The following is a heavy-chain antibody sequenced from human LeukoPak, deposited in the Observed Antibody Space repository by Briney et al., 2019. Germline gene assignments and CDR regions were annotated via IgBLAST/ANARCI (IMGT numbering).Heavy chain of an antibody. CDR1: GGTFSSYA. D-gene: IGHD3-22*01. V-gene: IGHV1-69*13. CDR3: ARDLYYYDSSGPFDY. Sequence: SSVKVSCKASGGTFSSYAISWVRQAPGQGLEGMGGIITIFGTANVAQKFQGRVTITADESTSTAYMELSSLRSEDTAVYYCARDLYYYDSSGPFDYWGQGTLVTVSS. CDR2: IITIFGTA. J-gene: IGHJ4*02.